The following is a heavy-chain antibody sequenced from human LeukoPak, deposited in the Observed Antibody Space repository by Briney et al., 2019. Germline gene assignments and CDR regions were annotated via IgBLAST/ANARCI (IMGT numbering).Heavy chain of an antibody. V-gene: IGHV1-2*02. J-gene: IGHJ4*02. CDR3: ARVQRRTEMATIY. Sequence: ASVKVSCKASGYTFTGYYMHWVRQAPGQGLEWMGWINPNSGGTNYAQKFQGRVTMTRDTSISTAYMELSRLRSDDTAVYYCARVQRRTEMATIYWGQGTLVTVSS. D-gene: IGHD5-24*01. CDR1: GYTFTGYY. CDR2: INPNSGGT.